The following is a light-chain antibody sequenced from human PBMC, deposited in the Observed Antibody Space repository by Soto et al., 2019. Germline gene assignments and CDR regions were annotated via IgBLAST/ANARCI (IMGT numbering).Light chain of an antibody. CDR3: QQYNNLPRT. J-gene: IGKJ1*01. V-gene: IGKV3-15*01. Sequence: EIVMTQSPATLSVSPGERATLSCSASQSVSSNLAWYQQKPGQAPRLLIYGASTRATGIPARFSGSGSGTECTLTISSLQSEDFAVYYCQQYNNLPRTFGQGTTVEI. CDR2: GAS. CDR1: QSVSSN.